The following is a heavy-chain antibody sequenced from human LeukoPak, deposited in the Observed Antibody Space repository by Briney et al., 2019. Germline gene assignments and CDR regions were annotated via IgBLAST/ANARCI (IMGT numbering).Heavy chain of an antibody. CDR2: IIPIFGTA. CDR1: GGTFSSYA. J-gene: IGHJ4*02. Sequence: GASVKVSCKASGGTFSSYAISWVRQAPGQGLEWMGGIIPIFGTANYAQKFQGRVTITADESTSTAYMELSSLRSEDTAVYYCARDRGVVGASYFDYWGQGTLVTVSS. V-gene: IGHV1-69*13. D-gene: IGHD1-26*01. CDR3: ARDRGVVGASYFDY.